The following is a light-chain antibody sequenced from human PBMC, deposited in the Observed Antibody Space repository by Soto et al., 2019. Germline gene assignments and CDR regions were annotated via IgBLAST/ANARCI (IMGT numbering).Light chain of an antibody. Sequence: EIVLTQSPATLSLSLGERATLSCRASQTINTYLVWYQQKPGQAPRLLIYDASKRATGIPDRFSGSGSGTDFTLTISSLGPEDFALYYCQQRSSWPRAFGGGTKVDIK. J-gene: IGKJ4*01. V-gene: IGKV3-11*01. CDR2: DAS. CDR1: QTINTY. CDR3: QQRSSWPRA.